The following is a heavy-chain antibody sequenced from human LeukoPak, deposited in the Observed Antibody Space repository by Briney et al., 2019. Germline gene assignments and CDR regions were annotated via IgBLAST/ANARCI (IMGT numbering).Heavy chain of an antibody. V-gene: IGHV4-34*01. D-gene: IGHD3-10*01. J-gene: IGHJ6*02. CDR1: GGSFSGDF. CDR2: VNHSGST. Sequence: PSQTLSLTCVVYGGSFSGDFWSWIRQPPWKGLEWMGEVNHSGSTNYNASLRSRVIISVDTSKNQFSLKLRSVTAADTAVYFCARVGGGRKVRGLIIGMDVWGQGTTVTVSS. CDR3: ARVGGGRKVRGLIIGMDV.